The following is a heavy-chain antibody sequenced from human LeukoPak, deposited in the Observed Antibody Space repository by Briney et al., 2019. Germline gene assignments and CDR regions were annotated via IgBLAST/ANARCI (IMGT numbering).Heavy chain of an antibody. J-gene: IGHJ4*02. Sequence: SETLSLTCTVSGGSVSSGSYYWSWIRQPPGKGLEWIGYIYYSGSTNYNPSLKSRVTISVDTSKNQFSLKLSSVTAADTAVYYCASANYGSGSYYIDYWGQGTLVTVSS. V-gene: IGHV4-61*01. CDR1: GGSVSSGSYY. CDR2: IYYSGST. D-gene: IGHD3-10*01. CDR3: ASANYGSGSYYIDY.